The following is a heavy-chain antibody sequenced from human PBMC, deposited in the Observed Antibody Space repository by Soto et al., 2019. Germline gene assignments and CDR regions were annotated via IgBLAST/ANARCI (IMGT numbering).Heavy chain of an antibody. CDR3: AKDTYYYDTTGYYVYDF. CDR2: ISYDGSNR. D-gene: IGHD3-22*01. J-gene: IGHJ4*02. V-gene: IGHV3-30*18. Sequence: QVQLVESGGGVVQPGRSLRLSCAASGFTFSSYGVHWVRQAPGRGLESVAVISYDGSNRNYADSVKGRFTISRDNSKNTVFLQMSSLRPEDTAVYYCAKDTYYYDTTGYYVYDFWGQGTLVTVSP. CDR1: GFTFSSYG.